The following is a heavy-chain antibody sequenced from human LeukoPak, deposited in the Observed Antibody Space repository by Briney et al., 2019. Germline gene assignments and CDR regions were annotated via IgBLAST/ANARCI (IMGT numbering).Heavy chain of an antibody. V-gene: IGHV3-23*01. CDR3: ARFSRGYSYGPIDY. D-gene: IGHD5-18*01. J-gene: IGHJ4*02. CDR2: INSSGGTT. Sequence: GGSLRLSCAASGFTFNHYAMSWVRQAPGKGLEWVSGINSSGGTTYYADSVKGRFTISRDNSKNTLYLQMNSLRAEDTAIYYCARFSRGYSYGPIDYWGQGTLVTVSS. CDR1: GFTFNHYA.